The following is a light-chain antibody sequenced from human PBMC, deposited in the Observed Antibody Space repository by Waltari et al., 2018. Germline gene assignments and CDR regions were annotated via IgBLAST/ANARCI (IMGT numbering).Light chain of an antibody. V-gene: IGKV3-20*01. CDR3: QQYGSSPGFT. CDR2: GAS. J-gene: IGKJ3*01. CDR1: QSVSSSY. Sequence: ELVLTQSPGTLSLTPGERATLSFRASQSVSSSYLAWYQQKPGQAPSLLIYGASSRATGIPDRFSGSGSGTAFTLTISSLEPEDFAVYYCQQYGSSPGFTFGPGTKVDIK.